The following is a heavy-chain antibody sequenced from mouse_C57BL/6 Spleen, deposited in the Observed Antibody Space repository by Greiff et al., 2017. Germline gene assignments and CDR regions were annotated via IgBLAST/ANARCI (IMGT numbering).Heavy chain of an antibody. D-gene: IGHD1-1*01. J-gene: IGHJ4*01. V-gene: IGHV1-82*01. CDR3: TTVVATDAMDY. Sequence: VQLKQSGPELVKPGASVKISCKASGYAFSSSWMNWVKQRPGKGLEWIGRIYPGDGDTNYNGKFKGKATLTADKSSSTAYMQLSSLTSEDSAVYFCTTVVATDAMDYWGQGTSVTVSS. CDR2: IYPGDGDT. CDR1: GYAFSSSW.